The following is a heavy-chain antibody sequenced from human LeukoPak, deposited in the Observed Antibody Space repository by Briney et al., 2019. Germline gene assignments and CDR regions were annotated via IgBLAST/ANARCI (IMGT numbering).Heavy chain of an antibody. D-gene: IGHD1-26*01. V-gene: IGHV3-30*04. CDR2: ISDDGRNQ. Sequence: GSLRLSCAASGFSFDSYALHWVRQAPGKGLEWMALISDDGRNQYYADSVKGRFTISRDNSKNTLYLQLNSLRTEDTAVHYCARDDGGNSGTFVDYWGQGTLVTVSS. J-gene: IGHJ4*02. CDR3: ARDDGGNSGTFVDY. CDR1: GFSFDSYA.